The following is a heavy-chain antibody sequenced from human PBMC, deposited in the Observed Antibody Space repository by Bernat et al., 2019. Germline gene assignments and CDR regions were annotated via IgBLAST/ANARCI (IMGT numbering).Heavy chain of an antibody. V-gene: IGHV3-33*01. Sequence: QVQLVESGGGVVQPGRSLRLSCAASGFTFSSYGMHWVRQAPGKGLEWVAVIWYDGSNKYYADSVKGRFTISRDNSKNTLYLQMNSLRAEDMAVYYCAREHLSGWFDPWGQGTLVTVSS. CDR1: GFTFSSYG. D-gene: IGHD3-10*01. J-gene: IGHJ5*02. CDR2: IWYDGSNK. CDR3: AREHLSGWFDP.